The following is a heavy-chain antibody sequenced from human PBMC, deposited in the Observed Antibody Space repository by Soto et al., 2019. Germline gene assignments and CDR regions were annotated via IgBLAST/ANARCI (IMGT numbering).Heavy chain of an antibody. CDR1: GFTISSSE. CDR2: ISGSGSTM. D-gene: IGHD6-19*01. CDR3: ARGYTGGWSRGGYFDY. Sequence: PGGSLRLSCAASGFTISSSEMNWVRQAPGKGLEWVSHISGSGSTMYYADSVKGRFTISRDHAKNSLYLQMNTLKVEDTALYYCARGYTGGWSRGGYFDYWGQGTLVIVSS. J-gene: IGHJ4*02. V-gene: IGHV3-48*03.